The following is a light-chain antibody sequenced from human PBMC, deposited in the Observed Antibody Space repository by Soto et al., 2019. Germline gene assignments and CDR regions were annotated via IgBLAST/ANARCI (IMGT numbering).Light chain of an antibody. J-gene: IGKJ3*01. V-gene: IGKV1-39*01. CDR2: AAS. Sequence: DIQMTQSPSSLSASVGDRVTNTCRTSQSIRSSLNWYQQKPGKAPNLLIYAASRLQSGVPSRFSGSGSGTDFTLTISSLQPADFATYYCQQSYSTPFTFGPGTKVDIK. CDR1: QSIRSS. CDR3: QQSYSTPFT.